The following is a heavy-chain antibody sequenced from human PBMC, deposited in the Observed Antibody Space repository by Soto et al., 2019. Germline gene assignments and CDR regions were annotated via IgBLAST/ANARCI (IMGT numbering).Heavy chain of an antibody. CDR2: INSDGSST. Sequence: GGSLRLSCAASGFTFSSYWMHWVRQAPGKGLVWVSRINSDGSSTSYADSVKGRFTISRDNAKNTLYLQMNSLRAEDTAVYYCATQFDYSSWYYYMDVWGKGTTVTVSS. J-gene: IGHJ6*03. V-gene: IGHV3-74*01. D-gene: IGHD4-4*01. CDR1: GFTFSSYW. CDR3: ATQFDYSSWYYYMDV.